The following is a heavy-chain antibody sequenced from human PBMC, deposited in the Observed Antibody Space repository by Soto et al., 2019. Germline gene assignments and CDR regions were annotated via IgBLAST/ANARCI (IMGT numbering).Heavy chain of an antibody. CDR3: ARGGSGSYPPIPSYYYYYGMDV. Sequence: QVQLVQSGAEVKKPGSSVKVSCKASGGTFSSYAISSVRQAPGQGLEWMGGIIPIFGTANYAQKFQGRVTITADESTSTAYMELSSLRSEDTAVYYCARGGSGSYPPIPSYYYYYGMDVWGQGTTVTVSS. CDR1: GGTFSSYA. V-gene: IGHV1-69*01. J-gene: IGHJ6*02. CDR2: IIPIFGTA. D-gene: IGHD1-26*01.